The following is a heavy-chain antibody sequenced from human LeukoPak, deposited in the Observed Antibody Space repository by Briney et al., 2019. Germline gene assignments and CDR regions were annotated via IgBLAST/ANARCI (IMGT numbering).Heavy chain of an antibody. Sequence: SETLSLTCTVSGGSIRGGDYSWNWIRQHPGKGLEWIGYIYYSGSTYYNPSLKSRVTISVDTSKNQFSLKLSSVTAADTAVYYCARVVTTFAFDIWGQGTMVTVSS. J-gene: IGHJ3*02. CDR2: IYYSGST. CDR1: GGSIRGGDYS. V-gene: IGHV4-31*03. CDR3: ARVVTTFAFDI. D-gene: IGHD4-11*01.